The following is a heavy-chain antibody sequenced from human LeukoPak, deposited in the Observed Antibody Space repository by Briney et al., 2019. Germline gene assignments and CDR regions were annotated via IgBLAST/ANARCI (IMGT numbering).Heavy chain of an antibody. CDR1: GFTFSSYE. CDR2: ISSSGSTI. Sequence: PGGSLRLSCAASGFTFSSYEMNWVRQAPGKGLEWVSYISSSGSTIYYADSVKGRFTISRDNAKNSLYLQMNSLRAEDTAVYYCARDSGNWNFDYWGQGTLVTVSS. V-gene: IGHV3-48*03. CDR3: ARDSGNWNFDY. D-gene: IGHD1-20*01. J-gene: IGHJ4*02.